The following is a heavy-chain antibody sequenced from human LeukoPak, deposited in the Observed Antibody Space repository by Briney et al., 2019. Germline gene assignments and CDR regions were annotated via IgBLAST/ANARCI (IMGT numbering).Heavy chain of an antibody. J-gene: IGHJ4*02. D-gene: IGHD4-17*01. CDR2: ISPSGNT. CDR1: GGSISSSSYY. Sequence: SETLSLTCTVSGGSISSSSYYWGWIRQPPGRGLEWIGTISPSGNTYYNPSLKSRVTISVDTSKNQFSLKLSSMTAADTAVYYCARSIGSDYADYWGQGTLVTVSS. CDR3: ARSIGSDYADY. V-gene: IGHV4-39*07.